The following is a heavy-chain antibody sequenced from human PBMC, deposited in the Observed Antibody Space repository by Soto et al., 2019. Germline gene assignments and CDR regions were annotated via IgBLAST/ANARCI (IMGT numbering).Heavy chain of an antibody. CDR2: ITGSGVTM. V-gene: IGHV3-48*04. CDR1: GFTFSDHS. J-gene: IGHJ4*02. CDR3: ARDGGASTFDFDS. D-gene: IGHD3-16*01. Sequence: GXSLRLSGAASGFTFSDHSLNWINQAPGKWLEWISYITGSGVTMYADSVKGRFTISRDNAKNSLYLQMDSLRAEDTAVYYCARDGGASTFDFDSWGQGTLVTVSS.